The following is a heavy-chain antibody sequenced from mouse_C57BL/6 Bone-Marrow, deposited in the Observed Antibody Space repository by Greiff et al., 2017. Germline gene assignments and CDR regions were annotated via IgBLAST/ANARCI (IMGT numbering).Heavy chain of an antibody. V-gene: IGHV3-6*01. CDR1: GYSITSGYY. J-gene: IGHJ3*01. Sequence: ESGPGLVKPSQSLSLTCSVTGYSITSGYYWNWIRQFPGNKLEWMGYISYDGSNNYNPSLKNRISITRDTSKNQFFLKLNSVTTEDTATYYCAKSDYSTPWFAYWGQGTLVTVSA. D-gene: IGHD2-5*01. CDR3: AKSDYSTPWFAY. CDR2: ISYDGSN.